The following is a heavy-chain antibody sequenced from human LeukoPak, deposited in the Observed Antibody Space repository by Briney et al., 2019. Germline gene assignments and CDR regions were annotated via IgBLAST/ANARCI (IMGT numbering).Heavy chain of an antibody. Sequence: PSETLSLTCTVSGGSISSSSYYWGWIRQPPGQGLGWIGSIYYSGCTYYNPPLKRRVTISVDTSKNQSSLKLSSFTAADPAVYYCASQDERITMVRGVIRFDYWGQGTLVTVSS. CDR1: GGSISSSSYY. CDR3: ASQDERITMVRGVIRFDY. D-gene: IGHD3-10*01. V-gene: IGHV4-39*01. CDR2: IYYSGCT. J-gene: IGHJ4*02.